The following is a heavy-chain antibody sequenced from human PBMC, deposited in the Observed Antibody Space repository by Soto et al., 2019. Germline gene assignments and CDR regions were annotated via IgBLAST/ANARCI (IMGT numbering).Heavy chain of an antibody. CDR1: GFTFSSYA. V-gene: IGHV3-30-3*01. CDR2: ISYDGSNK. J-gene: IGHJ4*02. Sequence: PGGSLRLSCAASGFTFSSYAMHWVRQAPGKGLEWVAVISYDGSNKYYADSVKGRFTISRDNSKNTLYLQMNSLRAEDTAVYYCARDGSRGYYDSSGYLDYWGQGTLVTVSS. CDR3: ARDGSRGYYDSSGYLDY. D-gene: IGHD3-22*01.